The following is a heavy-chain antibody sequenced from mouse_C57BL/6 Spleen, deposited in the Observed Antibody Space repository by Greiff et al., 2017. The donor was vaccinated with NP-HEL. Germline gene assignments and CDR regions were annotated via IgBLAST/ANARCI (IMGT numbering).Heavy chain of an antibody. CDR1: GYTFTDYN. Sequence: VQLKQSGPELVKPGASVKIPCKASGYTFTDYNMDWVKQSHGKSLEWIGDINPNNGGTIYNQKFKGKATLTVDKSSSTAYMELRSLTSEDTAVYYCARSDYYGSSFLFDYWGQGTTLTVSS. CDR2: INPNNGGT. D-gene: IGHD1-1*01. V-gene: IGHV1-18*01. J-gene: IGHJ2*01. CDR3: ARSDYYGSSFLFDY.